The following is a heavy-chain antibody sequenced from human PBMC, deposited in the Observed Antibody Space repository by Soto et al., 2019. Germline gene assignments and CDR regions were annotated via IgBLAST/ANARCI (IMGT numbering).Heavy chain of an antibody. CDR2: IIPILGIA. J-gene: IGHJ4*02. V-gene: IGHV1-69*08. CDR3: ARDRPPNYYYDSGGPSAP. D-gene: IGHD3-22*01. CDR1: GGTFSSYT. Sequence: QVQLVQSGAEVKKPGSSVKVSCKASGGTFSSYTISWVRQAPGQGLEWMGRIIPILGIANYAQKFQGRVTIPGEKPTSTAYRELSSLKSEDPAVYYWARDRPPNYYYDSGGPSAPGGQETLVPVSS.